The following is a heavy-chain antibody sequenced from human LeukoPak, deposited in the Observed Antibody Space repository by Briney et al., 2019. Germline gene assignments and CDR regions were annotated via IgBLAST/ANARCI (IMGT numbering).Heavy chain of an antibody. V-gene: IGHV4-59*08. CDR3: ARYYCGGGSCYFDY. J-gene: IGHJ4*02. Sequence: PSETLSLTCSVSGGSISSYYWNWIRQSPGKGLEWIGYIYYSGSTKYNPSLKSRVTISVDTSKNQFSLKLSSVTAADTAVYYCARYYCGGGSCYFDYWGQGTLVTVSS. D-gene: IGHD2-15*01. CDR1: GGSISSYY. CDR2: IYYSGST.